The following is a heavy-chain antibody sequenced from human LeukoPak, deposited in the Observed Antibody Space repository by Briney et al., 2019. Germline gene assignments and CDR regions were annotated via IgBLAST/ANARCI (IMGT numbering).Heavy chain of an antibody. J-gene: IGHJ3*02. D-gene: IGHD3-3*01. CDR2: IYYSGST. CDR1: GGSISSSSYY. V-gene: IGHV4-39*01. Sequence: SETLSLTCTVSGGSISSSSYYWGWIRQPPGTGLEWIGSIYYSGSTYYNPSLKSRVTISVDTSKNQFSLKLSSVTAADTAVYYCARAYITIFGVVRAFDIWGQGTMVTVSS. CDR3: ARAYITIFGVVRAFDI.